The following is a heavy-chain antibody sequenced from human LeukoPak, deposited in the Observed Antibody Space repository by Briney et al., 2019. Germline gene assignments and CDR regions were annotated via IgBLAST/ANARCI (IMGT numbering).Heavy chain of an antibody. D-gene: IGHD1-26*01. CDR2: ISSSSSYI. CDR1: GFTFSSYS. J-gene: IGHJ4*02. Sequence: GGSLRLSCAASGFTFSSYSMNWVRQAPGKGLEWVSSISSSSSYIYYADSVKGRLTISRDNAKNSLYLQMNSLRAEDTAVYYCARGASGSYYDYWGQGTLVTVSS. V-gene: IGHV3-21*01. CDR3: ARGASGSYYDY.